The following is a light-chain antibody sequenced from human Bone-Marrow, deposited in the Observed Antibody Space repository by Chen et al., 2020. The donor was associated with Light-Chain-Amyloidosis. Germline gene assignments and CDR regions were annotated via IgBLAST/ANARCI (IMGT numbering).Light chain of an antibody. V-gene: IGLV3-21*02. J-gene: IGLJ3*02. CDR2: DDS. Sequence: SYVLTQPSSVSVAPGQTATIACGGNNIGSTSVHWYQQTPGQAPLLVVYDDSDRPSGIPERLSGSNSGNTATLAISWVEAGDEADYYCHVWDRSSDRPVFGGGTKLTVL. CDR3: HVWDRSSDRPV. CDR1: NIGSTS.